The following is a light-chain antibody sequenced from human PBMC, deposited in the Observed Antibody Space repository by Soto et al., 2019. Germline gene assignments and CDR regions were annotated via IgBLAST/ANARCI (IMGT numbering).Light chain of an antibody. CDR3: CSHSGFNTPYV. J-gene: IGLJ1*01. V-gene: IGLV2-23*01. CDR1: RNYIGDIRSYKL. CDR2: DDI. Sequence: QSVLTQPASVSGSPGQSITISCTGTRNYIGDIRSYKLVSWYQQYPGKAPKLIIYDDIKRPSGVSSRFSGSKSGNTASLTISGLQAEDEADYLCCSHSGFNTPYVFASGTKVTVL.